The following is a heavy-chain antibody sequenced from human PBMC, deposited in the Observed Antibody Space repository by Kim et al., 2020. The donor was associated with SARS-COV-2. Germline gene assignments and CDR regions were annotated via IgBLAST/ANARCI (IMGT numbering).Heavy chain of an antibody. J-gene: IGHJ4*02. CDR3: ARETAGINYYDSSGYYEQHFDY. Sequence: GGSLRLSCAASGFTFSSYAMSWVRQAPGKGLEWVSAISGSGGSTYYADSVKGRFTISRDNSKNTLYLQMNSLRAEDTAVYYCARETAGINYYDSSGYYEQHFDYWGQGTLVTVSS. D-gene: IGHD3-22*01. CDR1: GFTFSSYA. V-gene: IGHV3-23*01. CDR2: ISGSGGST.